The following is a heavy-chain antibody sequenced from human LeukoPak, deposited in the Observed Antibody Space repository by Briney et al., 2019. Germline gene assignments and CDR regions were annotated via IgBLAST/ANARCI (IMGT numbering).Heavy chain of an antibody. D-gene: IGHD3-10*01. CDR1: GGSINSPSHY. CDR2: VYYSGST. J-gene: IGHJ4*02. Sequence: PSETLSLTCAVSGGSINSPSHYWGWIRQSPEKRLEWIGSVYYSGSTHYNPSLKSRVTISIDTSQNHFSLSLSSVTAADTAVYYCARSGTSSYGSGGPDYWGQGTLVTVSS. V-gene: IGHV4-39*02. CDR3: ARSGTSSYGSGGPDY.